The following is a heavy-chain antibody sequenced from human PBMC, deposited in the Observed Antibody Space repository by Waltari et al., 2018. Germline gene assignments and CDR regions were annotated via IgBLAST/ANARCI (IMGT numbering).Heavy chain of an antibody. V-gene: IGHV3-48*03. J-gene: IGHJ4*02. Sequence: EVQLVESGGGLVQPGGSLRLSCTASGFTFSSYEMNWVRQAPGKGLGWIYYIISSGSSIYYSGSLKGRFTISRDNAKNSLYLQMNSLRAEDTAVYYCARPGRHQRPGYWGQGALVTVSS. CDR3: ARPGRHQRPGY. CDR2: IISSGSSI. CDR1: GFTFSSYE. D-gene: IGHD6-25*01.